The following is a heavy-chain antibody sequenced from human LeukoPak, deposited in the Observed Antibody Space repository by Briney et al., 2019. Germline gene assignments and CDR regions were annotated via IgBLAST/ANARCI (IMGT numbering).Heavy chain of an antibody. CDR2: ISWNSGSI. J-gene: IGHJ4*02. CDR1: GFTFDDYA. CDR3: AKDRYYYGSGSYDY. D-gene: IGHD3-10*01. V-gene: IGHV3-9*01. Sequence: PGRSLRLSCAASGFTFDDYAMHWVRQAPGKGLDWVSGISWNSGSIGYADSVKGRFTISRDNAKNSLYLQMNSLRAEDTALYYCAKDRYYYGSGSYDYWGQGTLVTVSS.